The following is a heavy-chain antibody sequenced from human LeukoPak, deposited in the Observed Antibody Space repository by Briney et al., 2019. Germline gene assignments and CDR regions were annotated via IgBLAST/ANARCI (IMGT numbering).Heavy chain of an antibody. Sequence: ASVKVSCKASGYSFTSYGISWVRQAPGQGLEWMGWISGYNCNTNYAQKFRGRVTMTTDTSTNTVDMELRSLRSDDTAVYYCARGKSVATAPRHPFDYWGQGTLVTVSS. CDR1: GYSFTSYG. D-gene: IGHD5-12*01. CDR2: ISGYNCNT. V-gene: IGHV1-18*01. J-gene: IGHJ4*02. CDR3: ARGKSVATAPRHPFDY.